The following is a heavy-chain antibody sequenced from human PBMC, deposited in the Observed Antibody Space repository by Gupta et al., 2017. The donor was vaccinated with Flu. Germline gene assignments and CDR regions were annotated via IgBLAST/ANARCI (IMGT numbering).Heavy chain of an antibody. CDR3: ARDLSGRDDY. J-gene: IGHJ4*02. CDR2: VNEYGTIT. CDR1: GFTFSTYW. V-gene: IGHV3-74*01. Sequence: EVQLAESGGALIQPGGSLRLSCEASGFTFSTYWMHWVRRAPGEGLEWVSRVNEYGTITNYADSVKGRFTISRDNAKNRLFLQMNNLRADDTAVYYCARDLSGRDDYWGQGTLVTVSS. D-gene: IGHD6-19*01.